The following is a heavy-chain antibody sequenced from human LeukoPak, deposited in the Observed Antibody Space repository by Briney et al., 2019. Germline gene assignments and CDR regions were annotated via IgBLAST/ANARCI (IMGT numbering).Heavy chain of an antibody. D-gene: IGHD3-10*01. J-gene: IGHJ4*02. CDR3: AMWPYASGSYWGGIDY. Sequence: GGSLRPSCAASGFTFSSYVMSWVRQAPGKGLEWVSTISGSGGNTYYADSVKGRFTISRDNSKNTLYLQMNSLRAEDTAIYYCAMWPYASGSYWGGIDYWGQGTLVTVSS. CDR1: GFTFSSYV. V-gene: IGHV3-23*01. CDR2: ISGSGGNT.